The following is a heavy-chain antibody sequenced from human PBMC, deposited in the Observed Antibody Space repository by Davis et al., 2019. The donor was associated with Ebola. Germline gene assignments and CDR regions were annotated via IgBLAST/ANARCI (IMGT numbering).Heavy chain of an antibody. CDR2: TNHSGST. CDR3: ARDSRPWKYAMDV. D-gene: IGHD6-13*01. J-gene: IGHJ6*02. CDR1: GGSFSGYY. V-gene: IGHV4-34*01. Sequence: MPSETLSLTCAVYGGSFSGYYWSWIRQPPGKGLEWIGETNHSGSTNYNPSLKSRVTISVDTSKNQFSLKLSSVTAADTAVYYCARDSRPWKYAMDVWGQGTTVIVSS.